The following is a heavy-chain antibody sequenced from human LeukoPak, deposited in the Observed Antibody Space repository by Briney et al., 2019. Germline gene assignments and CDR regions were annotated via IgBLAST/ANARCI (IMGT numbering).Heavy chain of an antibody. Sequence: GGSLRLSCAASGFTFSSYAMHWVRQAPRKGLEWVAVISYDGSNKYYADSVKGRFTISRDNSKNTLYLQMNSLRAEDTAVYYCARDSSGWYHAFDIWGQGTMVTVSS. J-gene: IGHJ3*02. CDR3: ARDSSGWYHAFDI. V-gene: IGHV3-30-3*01. CDR2: ISYDGSNK. CDR1: GFTFSSYA. D-gene: IGHD6-19*01.